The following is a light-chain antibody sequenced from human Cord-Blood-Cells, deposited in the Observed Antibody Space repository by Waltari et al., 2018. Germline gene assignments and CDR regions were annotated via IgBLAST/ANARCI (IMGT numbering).Light chain of an antibody. CDR2: DVS. Sequence: QSALTQPASVSGSPGQSITIPCPGTSSDVRGYNYVSWYQQHPGKAPKLMIYDVSNRPSGVSNRFSGSKSGNTASLTISGLQAEDEADYYCSSYTSSSTWVFGGGTKLTVL. V-gene: IGLV2-14*03. J-gene: IGLJ3*02. CDR1: SSDVRGYNY. CDR3: SSYTSSSTWV.